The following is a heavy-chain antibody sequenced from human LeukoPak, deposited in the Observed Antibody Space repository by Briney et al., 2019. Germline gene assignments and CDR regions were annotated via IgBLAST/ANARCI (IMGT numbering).Heavy chain of an antibody. D-gene: IGHD4-17*01. CDR1: GTFSTHA. CDR2: VVPMFDTV. CDR3: ARDSKTLTTEPGHFDY. Sequence: SVKVSCKASGTFSTHALSWVRQAPGQGLEWMGRVVPMFDTVIYAQKFQDRVTITTDKSTSTAYMELSSLRSEDTAVYYCARDSKTLTTEPGHFDYWGQGTLVSVSP. J-gene: IGHJ4*02. V-gene: IGHV1-69*05.